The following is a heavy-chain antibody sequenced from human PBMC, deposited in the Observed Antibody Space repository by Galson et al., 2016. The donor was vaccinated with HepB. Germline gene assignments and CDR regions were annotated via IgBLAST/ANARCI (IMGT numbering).Heavy chain of an antibody. J-gene: IGHJ4*02. D-gene: IGHD3-9*01. V-gene: IGHV3-33*01. CDR1: GFTFSNYG. CDR2: IWYDGSEK. CDR3: ARIYYEILTGLTPWYYFDS. Sequence: SLRLSCAASGFTFSNYGMHWVRQAPGKGLEWVAVIWYDGSEKYYADSVKGRFTISRDNSKNTLHLQTNSLRAEDTAVYYCARIYYEILTGLTPWYYFDSWGQGTLVTVSS.